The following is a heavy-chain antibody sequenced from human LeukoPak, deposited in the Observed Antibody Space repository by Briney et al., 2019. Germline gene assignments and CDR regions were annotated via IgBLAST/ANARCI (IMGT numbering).Heavy chain of an antibody. J-gene: IGHJ4*02. CDR1: GYTFTSYY. Sequence: ASVKVSCKASGYTFTSYYMHWVRQAPGQGLEWMGVINPSGGTTNYAQKFQGRVTMTRDTSTSTVYMELSSLRSEDTAVYYCARDSGPYSSSLRVAAVWGQGTLVTVSS. CDR2: INPSGGTT. CDR3: ARDSGPYSSSLRVAAV. D-gene: IGHD6-13*01. V-gene: IGHV1-46*01.